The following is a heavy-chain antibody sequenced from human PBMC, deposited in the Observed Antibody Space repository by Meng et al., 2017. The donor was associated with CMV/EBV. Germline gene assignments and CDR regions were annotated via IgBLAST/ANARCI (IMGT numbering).Heavy chain of an antibody. Sequence: GESLKISCAASGFTVSSNYVNWVRQAPGKGLEWVSVIYSGGSTYYADSVKGRFTISRDNSKNTVYLQMNSPRAEDTAVFYCARGVDTAPLGMDIWGQGTTVTVSS. CDR1: GFTVSSNY. V-gene: IGHV3-53*01. J-gene: IGHJ6*02. D-gene: IGHD5-18*01. CDR3: ARGVDTAPLGMDI. CDR2: IYSGGST.